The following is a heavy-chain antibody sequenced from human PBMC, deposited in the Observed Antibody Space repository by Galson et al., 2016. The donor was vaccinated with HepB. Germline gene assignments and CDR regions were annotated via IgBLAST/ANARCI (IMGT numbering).Heavy chain of an antibody. V-gene: IGHV3-23*01. J-gene: IGHJ4*02. Sequence: LRLSCAASGFSFSTYAMCWVRQAPGKGLDLVSCISPSGVDTSYADSVKGRFTISRDNSKSTLYLQMNSLRVEDSALYYCAKDMALPADGAEFDYWGQGTRVTVSS. CDR3: AKDMALPADGAEFDY. D-gene: IGHD6-13*01. CDR1: GFSFSTYA. CDR2: ISPSGVDT.